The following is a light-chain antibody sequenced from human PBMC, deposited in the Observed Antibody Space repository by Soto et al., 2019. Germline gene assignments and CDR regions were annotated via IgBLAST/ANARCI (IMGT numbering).Light chain of an antibody. Sequence: IRMTHSPSSLSASTGDRVTITCRASQSISSWLAWYQQKPGKAPKLLIYKASTLKSGVPSRFSGSGSGTEFTLTISSLQPDDFATYYCQHYNSYSEAFGQGTKVDIK. J-gene: IGKJ1*01. CDR2: KAS. CDR3: QHYNSYSEA. V-gene: IGKV1-5*03. CDR1: QSISSW.